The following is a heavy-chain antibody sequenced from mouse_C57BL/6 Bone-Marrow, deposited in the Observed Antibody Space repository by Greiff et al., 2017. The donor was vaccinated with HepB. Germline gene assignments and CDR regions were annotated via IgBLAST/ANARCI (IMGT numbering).Heavy chain of an antibody. J-gene: IGHJ2*01. D-gene: IGHD1-1*01. CDR1: GYTFTSHW. Sequence: QVQLQQSGPELVRPGASVKISCKAPGYTFTSHWMQWVRQRPGQGLEWIGEIFPCSGHTYYNEKFKGKSTMTVDTSSSTAYMQLSSLTSEDSAVYYCARWRDYYGGDYWGQGTTLTVSS. CDR2: IFPCSGHT. V-gene: IGHV1-56*01. CDR3: ARWRDYYGGDY.